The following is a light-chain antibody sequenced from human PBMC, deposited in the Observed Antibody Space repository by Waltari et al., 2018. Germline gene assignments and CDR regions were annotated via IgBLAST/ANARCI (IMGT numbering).Light chain of an antibody. CDR3: QVWDGSSEPSWV. CDR2: YDS. Sequence: SYVLTQPPSVSEAPGKTARITCGGNNIGRKSEHRYQQKPGQAPLLVIYYDSDRPSGIPERFSGSNSGNTATLTISRVEAGDEADYYCQVWDGSSEPSWVFGGGTKLTVL. J-gene: IGLJ3*02. V-gene: IGLV3-21*04. CDR1: NIGRKS.